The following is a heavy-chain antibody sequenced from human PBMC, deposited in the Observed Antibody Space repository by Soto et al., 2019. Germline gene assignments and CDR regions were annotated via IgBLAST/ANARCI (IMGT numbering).Heavy chain of an antibody. V-gene: IGHV3-33*01. D-gene: IGHD4-17*01. J-gene: IGHJ3*02. CDR3: AREPTPLDYGDFDAFDI. Sequence: PGGSLRLSCAASGFTFSSYGMHWVRQAPGKGLEWVAVIWYDGSNKYYADSVKGRFTISRDNSKNTLYLQMNSLRAEDTAVYYCAREPTPLDYGDFDAFDIWGQGTMVTVSS. CDR1: GFTFSSYG. CDR2: IWYDGSNK.